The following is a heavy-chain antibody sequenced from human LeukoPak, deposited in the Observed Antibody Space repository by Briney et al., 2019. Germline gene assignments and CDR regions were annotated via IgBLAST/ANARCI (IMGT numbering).Heavy chain of an antibody. CDR2: ISTSGSTI. CDR3: ARGRGYSYGYFFDY. CDR1: GFTFNIHA. V-gene: IGHV3-48*03. J-gene: IGHJ4*02. D-gene: IGHD5-18*01. Sequence: PGGSLRLSCAASGFTFNIHAMSWVRQAPGKGLEWVSYISTSGSTIYYADSVKGRFTISRDNAKNSLYLKMNSLRGEDTAVYYCARGRGYSYGYFFDYWGQGTLVTVSS.